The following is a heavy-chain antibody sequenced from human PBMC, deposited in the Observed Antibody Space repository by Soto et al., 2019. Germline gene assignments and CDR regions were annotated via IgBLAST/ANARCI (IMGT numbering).Heavy chain of an antibody. J-gene: IGHJ4*02. CDR1: GLTFSSYG. D-gene: IGHD2-21*02. Sequence: GGSLRLSCAASGLTFSSYGMHWVRQAPGKGLEWVAVISYDGSNKYYADSVKGRFTISRDNSKNTLYLQMNSLRAEDTAVYYCAKDPCGGDCYIFDYWGQGTLVTVSS. CDR2: ISYDGSNK. CDR3: AKDPCGGDCYIFDY. V-gene: IGHV3-30*18.